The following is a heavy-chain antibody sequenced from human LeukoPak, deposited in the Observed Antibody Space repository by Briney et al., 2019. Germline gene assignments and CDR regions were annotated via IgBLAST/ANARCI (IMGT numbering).Heavy chain of an antibody. V-gene: IGHV3-23*01. CDR1: GFTFSNHA. J-gene: IGHJ4*02. Sequence: GGSLRLSCAASGFTFSNHAMSWVRQAPGKGLEWVSAITGSGGNTYYADSVKGRFTISRDNSKNTVFLQMNSLRAEDTAVYYCAKWGDYDVLTGYYVSDYWGQGTLVTVSS. CDR3: AKWGDYDVLTGYYVSDY. CDR2: ITGSGGNT. D-gene: IGHD3-9*01.